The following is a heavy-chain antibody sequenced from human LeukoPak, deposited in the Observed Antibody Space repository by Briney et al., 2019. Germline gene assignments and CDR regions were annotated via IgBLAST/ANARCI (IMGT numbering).Heavy chain of an antibody. CDR3: ARDQGYRYGYGDFDY. J-gene: IGHJ4*02. Sequence: SVTVSFKSSGGTFRSYAISWVRQAPGQGLGWMGGIIPIFGTANYAQKFQGRVTITADESTSTAYMELSSLRSEDTAVYYCARDQGYRYGYGDFDYWGQGTLVTVSS. V-gene: IGHV1-69*13. CDR1: GGTFRSYA. CDR2: IIPIFGTA. D-gene: IGHD5-18*01.